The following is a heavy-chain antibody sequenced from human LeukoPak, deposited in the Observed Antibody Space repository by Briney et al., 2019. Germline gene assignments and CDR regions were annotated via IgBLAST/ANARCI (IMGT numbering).Heavy chain of an antibody. CDR2: IHYTGTT. D-gene: IGHD2-15*01. CDR3: ARHSDIKTSPLKF. CDR1: GGSISSYY. J-gene: IGHJ4*02. V-gene: IGHV4-59*08. Sequence: PSETLSLTCTVSGGSISSYYWSWIRQPPGNGLEWIGYIHYTGTTNHNPSLKSRVAISVETSINQLSLFLNSVTAADTAVYYCARHSDIKTSPLKFWGQGTLVTVSS.